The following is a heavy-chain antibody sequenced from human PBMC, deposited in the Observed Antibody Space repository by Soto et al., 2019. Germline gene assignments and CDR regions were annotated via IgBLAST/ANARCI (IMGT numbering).Heavy chain of an antibody. D-gene: IGHD4-17*01. CDR2: ISCNSGSI. Sequence: EVQLVESGGGLVQHGRSLRLSCAASGFTFDDYAMHWFRQSPGKCLERVSGISCNSGSIGYADSVKGRFTISRDNAKNSLYLQMNSLRAEDTALYYCAKDMSGDYGDLPHPVDIWGQGTMVTVSS. CDR1: GFTFDDYA. V-gene: IGHV3-9*01. CDR3: AKDMSGDYGDLPHPVDI. J-gene: IGHJ3*02.